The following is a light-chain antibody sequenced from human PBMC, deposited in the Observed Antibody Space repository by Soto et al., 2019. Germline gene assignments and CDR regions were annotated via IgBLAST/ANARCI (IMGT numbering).Light chain of an antibody. V-gene: IGKV3-11*01. J-gene: IGKJ3*01. Sequence: EIVLTQSPATLSLSPGERATLSCRASPSVTNFLAWYQQKPGQAPRLLIYGAFNRATGIPARFSGSGSGTDFTLTISSLEPEDSAVYYCQHYGGSFIFGPGTKVDFK. CDR2: GAF. CDR3: QHYGGSFI. CDR1: PSVTNF.